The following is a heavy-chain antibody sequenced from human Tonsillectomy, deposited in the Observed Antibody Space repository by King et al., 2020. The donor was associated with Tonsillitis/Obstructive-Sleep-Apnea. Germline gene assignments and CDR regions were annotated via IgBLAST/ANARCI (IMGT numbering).Heavy chain of an antibody. Sequence: VQLQESGPGLVKPSQTLSLTCTVSGCSISSGGYYWSWIRQHPGKGLEWIGYIYYSGSTYYKPSLKSRFTISVDPSKNQVSLKLSSVTAADTAVYYCARTRGDGHGDFIFDCWGQGTLVTVSS. J-gene: IGHJ4*02. CDR3: ARTRGDGHGDFIFDC. V-gene: IGHV4-31*03. CDR2: IYYSGST. D-gene: IGHD4-17*01. CDR1: GCSISSGGYY.